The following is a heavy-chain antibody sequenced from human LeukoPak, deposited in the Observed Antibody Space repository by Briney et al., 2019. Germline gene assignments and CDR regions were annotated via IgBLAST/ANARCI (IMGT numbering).Heavy chain of an antibody. V-gene: IGHV4-4*07. CDR3: ARESSRWAPDAFDI. CDR1: GGSISSYY. J-gene: IGHJ3*02. Sequence: PSETLSLTCTVSGGSISSYYWSWLRQPAGKGLEWIGRIYTSGSTNYNPSLKSRVTMSVDTSKNQFSLKLSSVTAADTAVYYCARESSRWAPDAFDIWGQGTMVTVSS. D-gene: IGHD6-13*01. CDR2: IYTSGST.